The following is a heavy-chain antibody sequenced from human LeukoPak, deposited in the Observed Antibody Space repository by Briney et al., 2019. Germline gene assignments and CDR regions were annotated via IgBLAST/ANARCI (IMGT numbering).Heavy chain of an antibody. V-gene: IGHV3-23*01. J-gene: IGHJ4*02. Sequence: QSGGSLRLSCAASGFTFSRYAMSWVRQAPGKGLEWVCGISSSGESPYYADSVKGRFTISRDNSKNTLYLEINSLRAEDTALYYCAKKSRDGYNPFDYLGQGTLVTVSS. D-gene: IGHD5-24*01. CDR3: AKKSRDGYNPFDY. CDR1: GFTFSRYA. CDR2: ISSSGESP.